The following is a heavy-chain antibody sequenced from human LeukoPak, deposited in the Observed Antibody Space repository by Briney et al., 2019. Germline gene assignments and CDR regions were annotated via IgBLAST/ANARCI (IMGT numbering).Heavy chain of an antibody. Sequence: GGSLRLSCAASGFTVSSNYMSWVRQAPGKGLEWVSVIYSGGYTDYADSVKGRFTISRDNPKNTVYLQMNSLRAEDTAVYYCVREFVSWGQGTLVTVSS. J-gene: IGHJ5*01. CDR3: VREFVS. V-gene: IGHV3-66*01. CDR2: IYSGGYT. CDR1: GFTVSSNY.